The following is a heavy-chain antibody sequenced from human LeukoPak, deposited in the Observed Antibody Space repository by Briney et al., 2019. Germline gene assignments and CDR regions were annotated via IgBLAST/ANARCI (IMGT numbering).Heavy chain of an antibody. V-gene: IGHV1-69*05. J-gene: IGHJ4*02. CDR1: GGTFSSYA. CDR3: ASSDSSGPYDY. Sequence: SVKVSCKASGGTFSSYAISWVRQAPGQGLEWMGGIIPIFGTANYAQKFQGRVAITTDESTSTAYMELSSLRSEDMAVYYCASSDSSGPYDYWGQGTLVTVSS. D-gene: IGHD3-22*01. CDR2: IIPIFGTA.